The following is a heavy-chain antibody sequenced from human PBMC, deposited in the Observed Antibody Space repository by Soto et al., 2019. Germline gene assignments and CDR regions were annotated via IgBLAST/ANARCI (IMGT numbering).Heavy chain of an antibody. CDR3: ARSDDKDILTGCYN. V-gene: IGHV3-74*01. CDR1: GFTFSSHW. J-gene: IGHJ4*02. CDR2: IGHSGYSI. Sequence: GGSLRLSCAASGFTFSSHWMHWVRQAPGKGLEWVSSIGHSGYSINYGDSVKGRFTISRDNSKNMVFLEMNGLRAEDTAVYYCARSDDKDILTGCYNWGQGALVTVSS. D-gene: IGHD3-9*01.